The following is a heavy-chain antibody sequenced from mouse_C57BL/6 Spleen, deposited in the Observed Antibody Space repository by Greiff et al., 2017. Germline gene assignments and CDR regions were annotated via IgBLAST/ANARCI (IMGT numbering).Heavy chain of an antibody. CDR1: GFNIKNTY. CDR3: ARSRRIYYDYDGDYFDY. D-gene: IGHD2-4*01. V-gene: IGHV14-3*01. Sequence: VQLQQSVAELVRPGASVKLSCTASGFNIKNTYMHWVKQRPEQGLEWIGRIDPANGNTKYAPKFQGKATITADTSSNTAYLQLSSLTSEDTAIYYCARSRRIYYDYDGDYFDYWGQGTTLTVSS. J-gene: IGHJ2*01. CDR2: IDPANGNT.